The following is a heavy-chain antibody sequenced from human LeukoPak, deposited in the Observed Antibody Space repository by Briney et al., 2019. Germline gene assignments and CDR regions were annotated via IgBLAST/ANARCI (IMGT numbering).Heavy chain of an antibody. CDR1: GYMFANYG. CDR2: ISADKGNT. V-gene: IGHV1-18*01. J-gene: IGHJ6*02. Sequence: ASVKVSCKASGYMFANYGINWGRQAPGQGLEWMGWISADKGNTKYAQRFQGRVTMTTDTSTTTAYMELRSLRSDDTAVYHCARDMVPGAGNHYGMDVWGQGTTVTVSS. CDR3: ARDMVPGAGNHYGMDV. D-gene: IGHD1-1*01.